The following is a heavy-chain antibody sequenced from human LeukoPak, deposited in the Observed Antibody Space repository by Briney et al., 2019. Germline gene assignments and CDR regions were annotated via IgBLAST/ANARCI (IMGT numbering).Heavy chain of an antibody. J-gene: IGHJ4*02. D-gene: IGHD6-13*01. CDR1: GYTFIRDG. CDR3: ARDLETVWYSSSWFVDY. CDR2: IDAYNGNA. V-gene: IGHV1-18*01. Sequence: ASVKVSCKASGYTFIRDGISGLGQAPGHGLEWMGWIDAYNGNANSAQKIQGGVTMTTDTSTSTADVERGSRRADDTAVYYCARDLETVWYSSSWFVDYWGQGTLVTVSS.